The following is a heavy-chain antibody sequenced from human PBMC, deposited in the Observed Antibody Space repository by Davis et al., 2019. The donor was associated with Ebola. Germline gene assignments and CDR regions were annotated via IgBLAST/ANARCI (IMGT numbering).Heavy chain of an antibody. CDR3: ARDPTSNYYNYYYYYMDV. D-gene: IGHD3-10*01. CDR1: GFTVSSNY. V-gene: IGHV3-30*03. J-gene: IGHJ6*03. CDR2: ISYDGSNK. Sequence: GESLKISCAASGFTVSSNYMSWVRQSPGKGLEWVAVISYDGSNKYYADSVKGRFTISRDISKSTLYLQMNSLRAEDTAVYYCARDPTSNYYNYYYYYMDVWGKGTTVTVSS.